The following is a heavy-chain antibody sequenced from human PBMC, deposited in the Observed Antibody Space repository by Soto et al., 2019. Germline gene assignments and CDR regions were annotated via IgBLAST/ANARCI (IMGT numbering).Heavy chain of an antibody. Sequence: ASVKVSCKASGGTFSSYAISWVRQAPGQGLEWMGGIIPIFGTANYAQKFQGRVTITADESTSTAYMELSSLRSEDTAVYYCAGDAAAGTASGYYGMDVWGQGTTVTVSS. D-gene: IGHD6-13*01. CDR1: GGTFSSYA. CDR2: IIPIFGTA. CDR3: AGDAAAGTASGYYGMDV. J-gene: IGHJ6*02. V-gene: IGHV1-69*13.